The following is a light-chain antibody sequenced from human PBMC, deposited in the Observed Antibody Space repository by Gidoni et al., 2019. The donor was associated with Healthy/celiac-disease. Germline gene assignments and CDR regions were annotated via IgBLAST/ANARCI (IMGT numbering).Light chain of an antibody. Sequence: SYELTLPTLVSVSPGQTASITCSGDKLGDKYARWYQQKPGQSPVLVIYQDSKRPSGIPERFSGSNSGNTATLTISGTQAMDEADYYCQAWDSSTYVFGTGTKVTVL. J-gene: IGLJ1*01. CDR1: KLGDKY. CDR2: QDS. CDR3: QAWDSSTYV. V-gene: IGLV3-1*01.